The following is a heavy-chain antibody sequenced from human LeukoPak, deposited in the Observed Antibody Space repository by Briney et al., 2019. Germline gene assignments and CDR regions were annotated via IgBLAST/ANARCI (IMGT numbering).Heavy chain of an antibody. D-gene: IGHD2-15*01. CDR1: GFTFSSYG. CDR3: VKELFPLRSGGSPGAFDI. V-gene: IGHV3-30*18. J-gene: IGHJ3*02. Sequence: GGSLRLSWAASGFTFSSYGMPWVSQAPGKGLEWVAVISYDGSNKYYADSVKGRFTISRDNSKNTLYLQMNSLRAEDTAVYYCVKELFPLRSGGSPGAFDIWGQGTMVTVSS. CDR2: ISYDGSNK.